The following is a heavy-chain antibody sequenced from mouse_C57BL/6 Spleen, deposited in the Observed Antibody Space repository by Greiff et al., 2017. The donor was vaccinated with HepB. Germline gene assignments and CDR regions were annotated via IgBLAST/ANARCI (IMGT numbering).Heavy chain of an antibody. CDR2: INPNNGGT. Sequence: EVQLQQSGPELVKPGASVKIPCKASGYTFTDYNMDWVKQSHGKSLEWIGDINPNNGGTIYNQKFKGKATLTVDKSSSTAYMELRSLTSEDTAVYYCARSGNGNYGGNWYFDVWGTGTTSTVSS. CDR3: ARSGNGNYGGNWYFDV. J-gene: IGHJ1*03. CDR1: GYTFTDYN. V-gene: IGHV1-18*01. D-gene: IGHD2-1*01.